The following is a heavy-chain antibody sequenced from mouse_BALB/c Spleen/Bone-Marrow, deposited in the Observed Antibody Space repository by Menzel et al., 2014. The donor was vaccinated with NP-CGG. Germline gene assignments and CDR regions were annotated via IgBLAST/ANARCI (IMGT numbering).Heavy chain of an antibody. J-gene: IGHJ1*01. V-gene: IGHV1-26*01. CDR2: IHPYNGGT. CDR3: ATYYGSGWCFDV. Sequence: EWTGLIHPYNGGTGYNQKFNGKATLTVDKSSSTAYMDLLSLTSGDSAVYYCATYYGSGWCFDVCGAGTTVDVST. D-gene: IGHD1-1*01.